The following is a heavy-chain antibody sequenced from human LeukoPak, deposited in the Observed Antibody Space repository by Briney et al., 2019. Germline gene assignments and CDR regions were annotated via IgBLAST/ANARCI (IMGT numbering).Heavy chain of an antibody. Sequence: GASVKVSCKASGYTFTDYYMHWVRQAPGQGLEWMRWINPNSGDTNSAQKFQGRVTMTSDTSISSVYMELSRLRSDDTAMYYCARDGGFDVWGQGTMVTVSS. CDR1: GYTFTDYY. CDR3: ARDGGFDV. V-gene: IGHV1-2*02. D-gene: IGHD2-15*01. CDR2: INPNSGDT. J-gene: IGHJ3*01.